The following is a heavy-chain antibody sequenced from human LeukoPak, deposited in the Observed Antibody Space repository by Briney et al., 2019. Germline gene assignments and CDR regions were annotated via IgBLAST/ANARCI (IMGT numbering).Heavy chain of an antibody. J-gene: IGHJ4*02. Sequence: PSGTLSLTCTVSGVSISSGSYYWSWIRQPAGKGLEWIGRIYTSGSTNYNPSLKSRVTISVDTSKNQFSLKLSSVTAADTAVYYCAREVAAAGTIDYWGQGTLVTVSS. CDR3: AREVAAAGTIDY. CDR2: IYTSGST. V-gene: IGHV4-61*02. D-gene: IGHD6-13*01. CDR1: GVSISSGSYY.